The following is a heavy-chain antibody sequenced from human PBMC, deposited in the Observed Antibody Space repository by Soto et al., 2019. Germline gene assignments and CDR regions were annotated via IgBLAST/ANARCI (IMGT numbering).Heavy chain of an antibody. J-gene: IGHJ4*02. CDR2: ISAHNGNT. CDR1: GYAFTTYG. Sequence: QVHLVQSGAEVKKPGASVKVSCKGSGYAFTTYGITWVRQAPGQGLEWMGWISAHNGNTNYAQKLQGRVTLTRDTATVTAYMELRSLRSDDTAVYYCARGRYGDYWGQGALVTVSS. D-gene: IGHD1-1*01. V-gene: IGHV1-18*01. CDR3: ARGRYGDY.